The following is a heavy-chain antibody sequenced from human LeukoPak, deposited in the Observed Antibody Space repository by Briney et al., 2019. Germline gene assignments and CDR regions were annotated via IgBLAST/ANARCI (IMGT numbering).Heavy chain of an antibody. V-gene: IGHV4-34*01. CDR2: INHTGST. D-gene: IGHD3-3*01. CDR3: ARYYDFWSGNYGIDP. Sequence: PSETLSLTCAVYGGSFSGYYWSWIRQPPGKGLEWIGQINHTGSTNYNPSLKSRVTISIDTSKNQFSLKLSSVTAADTAVYYCARYYDFWSGNYGIDPWGQGTLVTVSS. J-gene: IGHJ5*02. CDR1: GGSFSGYY.